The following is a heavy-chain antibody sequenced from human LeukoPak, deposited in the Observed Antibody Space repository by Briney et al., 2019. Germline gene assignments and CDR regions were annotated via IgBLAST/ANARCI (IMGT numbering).Heavy chain of an antibody. D-gene: IGHD1-1*01. CDR3: AKYINVPGTQLLGDY. J-gene: IGHJ4*02. V-gene: IGHV3-23*01. CDR2: IRGSGDTT. Sequence: GGSLRLSCEASGFTFSSYAMSWVRQAPGTGLEWLSSIRGSGDTTYYADSVKGRFTISRDTSKNTLYLQMNSLRVEDTAVYYCAKYINVPGTQLLGDYWGQGALVTVSP. CDR1: GFTFSSYA.